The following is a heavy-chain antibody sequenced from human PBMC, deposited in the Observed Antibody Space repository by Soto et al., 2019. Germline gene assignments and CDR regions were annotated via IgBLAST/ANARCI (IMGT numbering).Heavy chain of an antibody. Sequence: QVQLQESGPGLVKPSETLSLTCTVSGGSISSYYWSWIRQPPGKGLEWIGYIYYSGSTYYNPSLKSRVTISVDTSKNQFSLKLSSVTAADTAVYYCARGLGGRSSWYSYYFDYWGQGTLVTVSS. J-gene: IGHJ4*02. CDR1: GGSISSYY. CDR2: IYYSGST. V-gene: IGHV4-59*01. CDR3: ARGLGGRSSWYSYYFDY. D-gene: IGHD6-13*01.